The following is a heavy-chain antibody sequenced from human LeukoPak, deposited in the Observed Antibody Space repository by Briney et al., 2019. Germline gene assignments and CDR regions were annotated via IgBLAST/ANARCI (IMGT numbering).Heavy chain of an antibody. CDR3: ARVATGSYDWFDP. CDR2: INSDGSTT. D-gene: IGHD3-10*01. J-gene: IGHJ5*02. CDR1: RFTLNGYW. V-gene: IGHV3-74*01. Sequence: PGGSLGLSCTAHRFTLNGYWMHWVRQAPGKGLVWISRINSDGSTTSYADSVKGRFTISGDNSKNTLYLQMNSLRAEDTAVYFCARVATGSYDWFDPWGPGTLVIVSS.